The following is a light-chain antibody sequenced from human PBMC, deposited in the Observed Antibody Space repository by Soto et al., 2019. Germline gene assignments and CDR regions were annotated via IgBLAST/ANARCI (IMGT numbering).Light chain of an antibody. CDR2: HDD. CDR1: SSNIGNNA. J-gene: IGLJ2*01. V-gene: IGLV1-36*01. CDR3: AAWDDSLNGPV. Sequence: QAVVTQPPSVSEAPRQRVTISCSGGSSNIGNNAVNWYQQLPGKAPKLLIYHDDLLPSGVSDRFSGSKSGTSASLAIRGLQSEDEADYYCAAWDDSLNGPVFGGGTKVTVL.